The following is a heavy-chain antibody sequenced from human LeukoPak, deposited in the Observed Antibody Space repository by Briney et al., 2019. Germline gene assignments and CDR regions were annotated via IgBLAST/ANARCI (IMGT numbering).Heavy chain of an antibody. V-gene: IGHV5-51*01. CDR1: GYSFTSYW. CDR3: ARLGGDQPGDYYYYYMDV. D-gene: IGHD4-17*01. CDR2: IYPGDSDT. J-gene: IGHJ6*03. Sequence: GESLKISCKGSGYSFTSYWIGWVRQMPGKGLEWMGIIYPGDSDTRYSPSFQGQVTISADKSISTAYLQWSSLKASDTAMYYCARLGGDQPGDYYYYYMDVWGKGTTVTVSS.